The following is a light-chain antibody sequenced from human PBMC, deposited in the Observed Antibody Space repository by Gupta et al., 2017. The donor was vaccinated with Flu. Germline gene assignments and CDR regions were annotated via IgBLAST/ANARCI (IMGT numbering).Light chain of an antibody. CDR3: MQSLQTPLT. CDR1: QSRLHRNGYIY. V-gene: IGKV2-28*01. J-gene: IGKJ3*01. Sequence: ASTSCRPSQSRLHRNGYIYFNWFLEKPGQTPQLLIYLGCKRATGVRDRFRGSGSGTAFTFTIIRVEAEDVGVYSCMQSLQTPLTFGHGTKVDIK. CDR2: LGC.